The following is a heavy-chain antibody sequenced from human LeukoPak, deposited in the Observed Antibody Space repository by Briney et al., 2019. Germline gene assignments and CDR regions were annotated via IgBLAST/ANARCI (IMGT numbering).Heavy chain of an antibody. CDR2: IDPAGSDK. CDR3: ARDRSIAAAGTGYDAFDI. V-gene: IGHV3-7*01. CDR1: GFTFRNHW. J-gene: IGHJ3*02. Sequence: GGSLRLSCAASGFTFRNHWMSWVRQAPGKGLEWVANIDPAGSDKYYVDSVRGRFTISRDNAKNSLYLQINSLRAEDTAVYYCARDRSIAAAGTGYDAFDIWGQGTMDTVSS. D-gene: IGHD6-13*01.